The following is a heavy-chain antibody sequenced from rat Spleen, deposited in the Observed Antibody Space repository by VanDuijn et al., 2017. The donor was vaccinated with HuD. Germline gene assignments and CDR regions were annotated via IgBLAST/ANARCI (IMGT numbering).Heavy chain of an antibody. V-gene: IGHV2-63*01. CDR1: GFSLTSYN. Sequence: QVQLKESGPGLVQPSQTLSLTCTVSGFSLTSYNVHWVRQPPGKGLEWMGRMRYNGDTSYNSTLRSRLSISRDTSKSQVFLKMNSLQTEDTATYYCTTQWELYHWGQGVVVTVSS. D-gene: IGHD1-7*01. J-gene: IGHJ2*01. CDR2: MRYNGDT. CDR3: TTQWELYH.